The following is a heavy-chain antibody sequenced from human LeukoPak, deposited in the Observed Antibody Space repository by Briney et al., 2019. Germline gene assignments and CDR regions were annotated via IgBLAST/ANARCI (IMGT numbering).Heavy chain of an antibody. D-gene: IGHD3-22*01. CDR3: ARAKVGKGGSSGYYNWFDP. J-gene: IGHJ5*02. CDR2: ISSSSSYT. Sequence: GGSLRLSCAASGFTFSSYSMNWVRQAPGKGLEWVSSISSSSSYTYYADSVKGRFTISRDNAKNSLYLQMNSLRAEDTAVYYCARAKVGKGGSSGYYNWFDPWGQGTLVTVSS. V-gene: IGHV3-21*01. CDR1: GFTFSSYS.